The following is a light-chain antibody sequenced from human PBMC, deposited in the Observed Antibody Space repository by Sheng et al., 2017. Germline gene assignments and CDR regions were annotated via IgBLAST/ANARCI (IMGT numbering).Light chain of an antibody. CDR2: GAS. J-gene: IGKJ5*01. CDR1: QGIGSW. CDR3: QQANSFPIT. Sequence: DIQMTQSPSSVSASVGDRVTITCRASQGIGSWLAWYQQKPGKAPKLLMYGASTLQSGVPSRFSGTGSGTDFTLTITSLQPEDFATYYCQQANSFPITFGQGTRLQIK. V-gene: IGKV1-12*01.